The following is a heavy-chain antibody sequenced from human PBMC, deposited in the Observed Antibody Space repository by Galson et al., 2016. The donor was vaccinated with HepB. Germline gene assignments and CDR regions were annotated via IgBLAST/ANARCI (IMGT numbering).Heavy chain of an antibody. CDR3: ASGMNFYYYGLAV. D-gene: IGHD1-26*01. V-gene: IGHV3-7*01. Sequence: SLRLSCAASKFSFTSFWMTWVRQAPGKGLEWLANINVDGNEKYYVDSVEGRFTISRDNAKNSVYLQMNALRGEDTAVYYCASGMNFYYYGLAVWGQGTSVTVSS. J-gene: IGHJ6*02. CDR2: INVDGNEK. CDR1: KFSFTSFW.